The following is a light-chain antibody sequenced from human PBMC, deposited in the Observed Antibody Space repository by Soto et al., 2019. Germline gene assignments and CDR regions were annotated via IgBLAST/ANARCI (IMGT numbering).Light chain of an antibody. V-gene: IGKV3-15*01. J-gene: IGKJ1*01. CDR1: QSVSIY. Sequence: EIVMTQSPATLSVSPGERATLSCRASQSVSIYLAWYQQRPGQAPRLLIVSSSRRPTDVPARFSGSGSGTDFTLTISSLQSEDSAFYYCQQYNNLPPTFGQGTKVDIK. CDR3: QQYNNLPPT. CDR2: SSS.